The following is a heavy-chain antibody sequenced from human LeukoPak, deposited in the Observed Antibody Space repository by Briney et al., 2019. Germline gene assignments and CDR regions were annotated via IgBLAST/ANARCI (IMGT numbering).Heavy chain of an antibody. CDR1: GYTLTELS. Sequence: ASVKVSCKVSGYTLTELSMHWVRQAPGKGLEWMGGFDPEDGETIYAQKFQGRVTMTEDTSTDTAYMELRSLRSDDTAVYYCAREPQEVDTAMGGFDYWGQGTLVTVSS. CDR2: FDPEDGET. D-gene: IGHD5-18*01. V-gene: IGHV1-24*01. CDR3: AREPQEVDTAMGGFDY. J-gene: IGHJ4*02.